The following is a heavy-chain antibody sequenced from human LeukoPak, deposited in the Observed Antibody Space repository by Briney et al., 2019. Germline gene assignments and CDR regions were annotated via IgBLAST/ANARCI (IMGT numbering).Heavy chain of an antibody. CDR2: ISSGGSTI. V-gene: IGHV3-48*03. CDR3: ARDRDHGY. J-gene: IGHJ4*02. D-gene: IGHD3-10*01. Sequence: GGSLRLSCAASGFTFSTYEMNWVRQAPGKGLEGVSYISSGGSTIYYADAVKGRFTISRDNANNSLYLQMNSLRVEDTAVYYCARDRDHGYWGQGTLVTVSS. CDR1: GFTFSTYE.